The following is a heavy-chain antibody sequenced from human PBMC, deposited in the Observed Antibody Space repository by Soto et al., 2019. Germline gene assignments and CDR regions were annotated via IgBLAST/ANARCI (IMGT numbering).Heavy chain of an antibody. J-gene: IGHJ6*02. CDR3: ARVPVEMVTIGFYHYYRLDF. CDR1: GGSVSSGSYY. D-gene: IGHD2-8*01. Sequence: SETLSLTCTVSGGSVSSGSYYWSWIRQPPGKGLEWIGYIYYSGSTNYNPSLKTRVTISVDTSKNQFSLKLSSVTAADTAVYYCARVPVEMVTIGFYHYYRLDFWGQGTTVTVSS. V-gene: IGHV4-61*01. CDR2: IYYSGST.